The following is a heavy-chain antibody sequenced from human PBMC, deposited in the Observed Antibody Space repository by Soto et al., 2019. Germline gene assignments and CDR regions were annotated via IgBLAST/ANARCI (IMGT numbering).Heavy chain of an antibody. CDR1: GFTFGDYA. D-gene: IGHD3-22*01. Sequence: GGSLRLSCTASGFTFGDYAMSWFRQAPGKGLEWVGFIRSKAYGGTTEYAASVKGRFTISRDDSKSIAYLQMNSLKTEDTAVYYCSTNYYDRSGYDNWFDPWGQGTLVT. V-gene: IGHV3-49*03. J-gene: IGHJ5*02. CDR2: IRSKAYGGTT. CDR3: STNYYDRSGYDNWFDP.